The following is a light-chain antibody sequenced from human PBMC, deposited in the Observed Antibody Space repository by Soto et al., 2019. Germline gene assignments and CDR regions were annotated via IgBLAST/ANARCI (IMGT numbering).Light chain of an antibody. CDR2: AAS. J-gene: IGKJ4*01. Sequence: DIEMIQSPPSLSASVGDRITITCRASQSITSYLNWFQQKPGKAPNLLIFAASNLQSGVPSRFSGSGSGTEFTLTINSLQPEDSATYYCQQSYSPLLAFGGGTKVEV. V-gene: IGKV1-39*01. CDR1: QSITSY. CDR3: QQSYSPLLA.